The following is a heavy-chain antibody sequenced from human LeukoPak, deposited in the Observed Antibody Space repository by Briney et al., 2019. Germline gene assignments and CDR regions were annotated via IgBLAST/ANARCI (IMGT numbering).Heavy chain of an antibody. D-gene: IGHD3-9*01. CDR1: GGTFSSYA. CDR2: IIPIFGTA. J-gene: IGHJ3*02. Sequence: SVKVSCKASGGTFSSYAISWVRQAPGQGLEWMGGIIPIFGTANYAQKFQGRVTITADESTSTAYMELSSLRSEDTAVYYCARTHILRPHDAFDIWGQGTMVTVSS. CDR3: ARTHILRPHDAFDI. V-gene: IGHV1-69*13.